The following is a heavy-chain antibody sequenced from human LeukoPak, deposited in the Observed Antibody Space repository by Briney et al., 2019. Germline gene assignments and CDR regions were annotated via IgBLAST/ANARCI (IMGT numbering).Heavy chain of an antibody. CDR3: ARNPTVHSTGRHYSSSYGMDV. D-gene: IGHD2-15*01. CDR2: INSDGGST. J-gene: IGHJ6*02. V-gene: IGHV3-74*01. Sequence: GGSLRLSCPPYSLSFTTYWTHCVRQAPGKGLVWVSRINSDGGSTTYADSVKGRFTISRDNAKNILYLQMNSLRAEDTAMYYCARNPTVHSTGRHYSSSYGMDVSGQGTTVTVSS. CDR1: SLSFTTYW.